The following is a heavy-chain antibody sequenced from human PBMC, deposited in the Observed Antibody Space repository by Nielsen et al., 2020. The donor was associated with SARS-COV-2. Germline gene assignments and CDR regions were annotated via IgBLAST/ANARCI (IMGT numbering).Heavy chain of an antibody. Sequence: SETLSLTCAVYGGSFSGYYWSWIRQPPGKGLEWIGEINHSGSTNYNPSLKSRVTISVDTSKNQFSLKLSSVTAADTAGYYCARGDYNLNYRFYGLDVWGQGTTVTVSS. CDR1: GGSFSGYY. J-gene: IGHJ6*02. V-gene: IGHV4-34*01. CDR2: INHSGST. D-gene: IGHD4-11*01. CDR3: ARGDYNLNYRFYGLDV.